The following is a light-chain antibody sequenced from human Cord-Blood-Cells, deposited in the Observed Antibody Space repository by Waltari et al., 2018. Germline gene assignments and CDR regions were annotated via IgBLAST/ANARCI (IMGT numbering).Light chain of an antibody. Sequence: QSALTQPASVSGSPGQSITISCTGTSSDVGSYNLVSWYQQHPGKAPKLMIYEGSKRPSGVSNRFSGSKSGNTGSLTSSGRQAEDEADYYCCSYAGSSTFYVFGTGTKVTVL. V-gene: IGLV2-23*03. CDR3: CSYAGSSTFYV. J-gene: IGLJ1*01. CDR2: EGS. CDR1: SSDVGSYNL.